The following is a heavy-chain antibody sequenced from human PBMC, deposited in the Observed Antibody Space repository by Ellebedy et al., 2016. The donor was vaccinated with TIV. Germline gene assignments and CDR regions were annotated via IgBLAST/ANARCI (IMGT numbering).Heavy chain of an antibody. Sequence: SLKISCEASEFTFSDFYMSWIRQAPGKGLEWVSFLSGTSSYTTFADSVKGRFTISRDNTKNSLHLQMNSLTAEDTAVYYCAREMAITSPSSRHFDYWGQGTLVTVSS. D-gene: IGHD5-24*01. V-gene: IGHV3-11*06. CDR3: AREMAITSPSSRHFDY. CDR1: EFTFSDFY. J-gene: IGHJ4*02. CDR2: LSGTSSYT.